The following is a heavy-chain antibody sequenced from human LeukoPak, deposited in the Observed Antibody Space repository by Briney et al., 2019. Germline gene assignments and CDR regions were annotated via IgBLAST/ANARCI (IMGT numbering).Heavy chain of an antibody. J-gene: IGHJ4*02. Sequence: ASVKASCKASGYTFTSYAMHWVRQAPGQRLEWMGWINAGNGNTKYSQKFQGRVTITRDTSASTAYMELSSLRSEDTAVYYCARDVATSFLDPHHFDYWGQGTLVTVSS. CDR3: ARDVATSFLDPHHFDY. V-gene: IGHV1-3*01. CDR1: GYTFTSYA. D-gene: IGHD5-12*01. CDR2: INAGNGNT.